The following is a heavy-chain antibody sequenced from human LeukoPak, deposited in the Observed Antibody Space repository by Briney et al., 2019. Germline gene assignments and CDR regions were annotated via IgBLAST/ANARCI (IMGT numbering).Heavy chain of an antibody. CDR1: GFTFSSYA. J-gene: IGHJ4*02. Sequence: GGSLRLSCSASGFTFSSYAIHWVRPAPGKGLQYVSGISSNGGNTYTAHSVKGRITISRDNSKNTVDLQMSSLRAEDTGVYYCVKRSGLYFEYWGQGTLVTVSS. V-gene: IGHV3-64D*09. D-gene: IGHD1-26*01. CDR2: ISSNGGNT. CDR3: VKRSGLYFEY.